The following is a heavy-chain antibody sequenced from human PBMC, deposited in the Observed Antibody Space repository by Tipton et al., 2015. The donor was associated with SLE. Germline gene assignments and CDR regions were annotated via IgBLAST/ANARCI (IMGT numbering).Heavy chain of an antibody. Sequence: SLRLFCAASGFTFSNAWMSWVRQAPGKGLEWVGRIKSKTDGGTIDYAAPVKGRFTISRDDSKNTLYLQMNSLRAEDTAVYYCARVPGGLCDYWGQGTLVTVSS. D-gene: IGHD3-16*01. V-gene: IGHV3-15*01. J-gene: IGHJ4*02. CDR3: ARVPGGLCDY. CDR2: IKSKTDGGTI. CDR1: GFTFSNAW.